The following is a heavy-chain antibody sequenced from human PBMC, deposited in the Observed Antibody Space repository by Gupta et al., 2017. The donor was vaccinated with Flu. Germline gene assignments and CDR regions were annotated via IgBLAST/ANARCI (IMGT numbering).Heavy chain of an antibody. Sequence: QVQLVQSGAEVKKPGSSVKVSCKASGGTFSSYTISWVRQAPGQGLEWMGRIIPILGIANYAQKFQGRVTITADKSTSTAYMELSSLRSEDTAVYYCARVGTTVTDVNSGPGEDWGQGTLVTVSS. V-gene: IGHV1-69*02. CDR2: IIPILGIA. CDR1: GGTFSSYT. D-gene: IGHD4-17*01. CDR3: ARVGTTVTDVNSGPGED. J-gene: IGHJ4*02.